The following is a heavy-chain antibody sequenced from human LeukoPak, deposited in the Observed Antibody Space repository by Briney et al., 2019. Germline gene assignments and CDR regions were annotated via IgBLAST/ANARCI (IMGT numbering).Heavy chain of an antibody. D-gene: IGHD3-10*01. V-gene: IGHV4-59*01. CDR2: IYYSGST. Sequence: SETLSLTCTVSGGSISSYYWSWIRQPAGKGLEWIGYIYYSGSTNYNPSLKSRVTISLDTSKNQISLKLSSVTAADTAVYYCARVNKRRDSGSNNWFDPWGQGTLVTVSS. J-gene: IGHJ5*02. CDR1: GGSISSYY. CDR3: ARVNKRRDSGSNNWFDP.